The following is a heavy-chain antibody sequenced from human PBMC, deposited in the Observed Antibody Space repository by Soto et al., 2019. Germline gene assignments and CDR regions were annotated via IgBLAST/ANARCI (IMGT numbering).Heavy chain of an antibody. CDR3: APAGRQFVPNSHNFNI. V-gene: IGHV1-18*01. CDR1: GYTFRHYG. Sequence: QVQLLQSGPEVKKPGASVKLSCKASGYTFRHYGINWVRQAPGQGLEGMGWISAYNGDTNYAQNFQGRVPRATDTPTSTTYLELRSLKSGDTAKYNCAPAGRQFVPNSHNFNIWGQGTRFTVSS. D-gene: IGHD2-8*01. CDR2: ISAYNGDT. J-gene: IGHJ3*02.